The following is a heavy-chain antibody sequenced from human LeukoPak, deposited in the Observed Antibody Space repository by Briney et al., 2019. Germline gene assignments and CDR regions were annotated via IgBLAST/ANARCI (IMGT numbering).Heavy chain of an antibody. D-gene: IGHD6-19*01. J-gene: IGHJ4*02. CDR2: IYYSGST. V-gene: IGHV4-59*01. Sequence: PSETLSLTCTVSGGSISSYYWSWIRQPPGKGLEWIGYIYYSGSTNYNPSLKSRVTISVDTSKNQFSLKLSSVTAADTAVYYCARGVIAVAGTVFDYWGQGTLVTVSS. CDR3: ARGVIAVAGTVFDY. CDR1: GGSISSYY.